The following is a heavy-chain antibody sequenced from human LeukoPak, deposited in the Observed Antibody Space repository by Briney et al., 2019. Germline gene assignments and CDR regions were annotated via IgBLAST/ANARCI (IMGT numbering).Heavy chain of an antibody. D-gene: IGHD6-13*01. CDR2: TYYRSKWYN. J-gene: IGHJ6*03. Sequence: SQTLSLTCAISGDSVSSNSAAWNWIRQSPSRGLEWLGRTYYRSKWYNDYAVPVKSRITINPDTSKNQFSLQLNSVTPEDTAVYYCARGESRIAYYYYYMDVWGKGTTVTVSS. CDR3: ARGESRIAYYYYYMDV. V-gene: IGHV6-1*01. CDR1: GDSVSSNSAA.